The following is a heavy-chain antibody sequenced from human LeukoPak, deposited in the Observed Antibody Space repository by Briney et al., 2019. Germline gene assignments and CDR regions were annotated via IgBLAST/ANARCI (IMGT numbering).Heavy chain of an antibody. V-gene: IGHV1-69*05. D-gene: IGHD2-2*01. CDR1: GGTFSSYA. J-gene: IGHJ6*03. CDR3: AREVPAANYYYYMDV. Sequence: GASVKVSCKASGGTFSSYAISWVRQAPGQGLEWMGGLIPIFGTANYAQKFQGRVTFTTDESTSTAYMELSSLRSEDTAVYYCAREVPAANYYYYMDVWGKGTTVTVSS. CDR2: LIPIFGTA.